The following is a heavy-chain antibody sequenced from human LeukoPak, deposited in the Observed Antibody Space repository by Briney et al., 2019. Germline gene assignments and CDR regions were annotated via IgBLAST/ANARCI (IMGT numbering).Heavy chain of an antibody. V-gene: IGHV4-34*01. Sequence: SETLSLTCAVYGGSFSVYYWSWIRQPPGKGLEWIGEINHSGSTNYNPSLKSRVTISVDTSKNQFSLKLSSVTAADTAVYYCASIGSSGWYYFDYWGQGTLVTVSS. CDR2: INHSGST. CDR3: ASIGSSGWYYFDY. D-gene: IGHD6-19*01. CDR1: GGSFSVYY. J-gene: IGHJ4*02.